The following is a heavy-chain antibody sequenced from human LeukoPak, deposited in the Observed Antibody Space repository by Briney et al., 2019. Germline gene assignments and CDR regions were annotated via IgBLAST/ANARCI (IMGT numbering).Heavy chain of an antibody. Sequence: ASVKVSCKASGYTFTNYDINWVRQATGQGLEWMGWMKPNSGNTGYAQRFQGRVTMTRDMSTSTVYMELSSLRSEDTAVYYCARSTVDTAMVRSAFDIWGQGTMVTVSS. D-gene: IGHD5-18*01. J-gene: IGHJ3*02. V-gene: IGHV1-8*01. CDR1: GYTFTNYD. CDR2: MKPNSGNT. CDR3: ARSTVDTAMVRSAFDI.